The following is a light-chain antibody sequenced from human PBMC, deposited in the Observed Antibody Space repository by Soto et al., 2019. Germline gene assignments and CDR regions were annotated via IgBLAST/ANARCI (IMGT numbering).Light chain of an antibody. CDR2: ATS. CDR3: QQSYSSPYT. V-gene: IGKV1-39*01. CDR1: QDINKY. J-gene: IGKJ2*01. Sequence: DIQMTQSPSSLSAAVGDSVTITCRASQDINKYLNWYHQTPGKAPKLLVFATSTLHNGVPSRFSGSRSGTDFSLTITSLQPEDFATYYCQQSYSSPYTFGQGTKLELK.